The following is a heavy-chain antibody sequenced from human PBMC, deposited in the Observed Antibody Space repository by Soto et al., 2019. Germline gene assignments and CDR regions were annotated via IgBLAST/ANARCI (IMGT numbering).Heavy chain of an antibody. V-gene: IGHV3-23*01. CDR2: ISLRGESS. D-gene: IGHD3-10*01. CDR1: GFTFSDYA. CDR3: ARTPSLYYGSGTYLRDFYYGLDV. Sequence: EVHLMESGGGLVQPGGSVRLSCEASGFTFSDYAMTWVRQPPGKGLEWVSAISLRGESSFFADSVKGRFTISRDNSKNTLSLQMNSLRVEDTAVYFCARTPSLYYGSGTYLRDFYYGLDVWGQGTTVTVSS. J-gene: IGHJ6*02.